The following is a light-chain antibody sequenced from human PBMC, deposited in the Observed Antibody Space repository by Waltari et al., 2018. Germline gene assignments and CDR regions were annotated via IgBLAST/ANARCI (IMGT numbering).Light chain of an antibody. J-gene: IGKJ3*01. CDR1: QDIRNN. CDR2: EAS. CDR3: QQSNNLPVT. Sequence: DIQMTQSPSSLSASVGESVTITCQANQDIRNNLNWYQQKPGKAPNLLIFEASTLETGVPSRFSGSVFGRDFSFTISSLQSEDIATYFCQQSNNLPVTFGPGTKVHIK. V-gene: IGKV1-33*01.